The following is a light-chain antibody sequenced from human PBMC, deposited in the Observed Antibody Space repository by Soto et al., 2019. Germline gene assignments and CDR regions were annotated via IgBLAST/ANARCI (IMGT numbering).Light chain of an antibody. CDR3: CSYPTTTRRV. CDR1: SSDIGHYNY. J-gene: IGLJ1*01. V-gene: IGLV2-14*03. Sequence: QSALTQPASVSGSPGQSITISCTGTSSDIGHYNYVSWYQQHPGNAPKLMIYDVSIRASGVSDRFSGSKSGNTASLTISGLQAEDEADSPCCSYPTTTRRVFRTGTKVTV. CDR2: DVS.